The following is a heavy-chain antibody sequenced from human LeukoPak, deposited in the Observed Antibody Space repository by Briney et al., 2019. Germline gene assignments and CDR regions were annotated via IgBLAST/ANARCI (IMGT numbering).Heavy chain of an antibody. Sequence: GRSLRRSCAASGFTFSSYGMHWVRQAPGKGLEWVAVISYDGSNKYYADSVKGRFTISRDNSKNTLYLQMNSLRAEDTAVYYCAKASYYYDSSGYYFSYWGQGTLVTVSS. V-gene: IGHV3-30*18. D-gene: IGHD3-22*01. CDR2: ISYDGSNK. CDR1: GFTFSSYG. CDR3: AKASYYYDSSGYYFSY. J-gene: IGHJ4*02.